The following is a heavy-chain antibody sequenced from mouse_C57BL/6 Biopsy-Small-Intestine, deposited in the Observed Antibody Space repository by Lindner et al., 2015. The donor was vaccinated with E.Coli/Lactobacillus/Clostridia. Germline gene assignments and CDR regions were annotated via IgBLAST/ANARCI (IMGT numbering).Heavy chain of an antibody. CDR1: GYTFTDYY. CDR2: INPNSGDT. D-gene: IGHD3-2*02. V-gene: IGHV1-84*02. CDR3: ARDRNWEASDY. Sequence: SVKVSCKTSGYTFTDYYMHWVRQAPGQGLEWMGRINPNSGDTNYAQKFQGRVTMTRDTSISTAYMQLSSLRSDDTAIYYCARDRNWEASDYWGQGTLVTVSS. J-gene: IGHJ4*01.